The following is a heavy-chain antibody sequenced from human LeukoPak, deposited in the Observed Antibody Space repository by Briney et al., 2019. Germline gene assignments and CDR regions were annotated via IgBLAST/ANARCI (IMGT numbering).Heavy chain of an antibody. V-gene: IGHV4-34*01. CDR2: INHSGST. J-gene: IGHJ5*02. CDR3: AGPVAGITWFDP. D-gene: IGHD6-19*01. Sequence: SETLSLTCAVYGGSFSGYYWSWIRQPPGKGLKWIGEINHSGSTNYNPSLKSRVTISVDTSKNQFSLKPSSVTAADTAVYYCAGPVAGITWFDPWGQGTLVTVSS. CDR1: GGSFSGYY.